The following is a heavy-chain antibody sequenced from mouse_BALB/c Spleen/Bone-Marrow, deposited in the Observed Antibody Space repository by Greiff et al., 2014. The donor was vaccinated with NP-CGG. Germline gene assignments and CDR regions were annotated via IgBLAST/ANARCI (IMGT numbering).Heavy chain of an antibody. Sequence: QVQLQQSGPGLVAPSQSLSITCTVSGFSFTSYGVHWVRQPPGKGLEWLGVIWAGGSTNYNSALMSRLSISKDNSRSQVFLKMSSLQTDDTAMYYCARADWIYWYFDVWGAGTTVTVSS. CDR2: IWAGGST. V-gene: IGHV2-9*02. D-gene: IGHD4-1*01. CDR3: ARADWIYWYFDV. CDR1: GFSFTSYG. J-gene: IGHJ1*01.